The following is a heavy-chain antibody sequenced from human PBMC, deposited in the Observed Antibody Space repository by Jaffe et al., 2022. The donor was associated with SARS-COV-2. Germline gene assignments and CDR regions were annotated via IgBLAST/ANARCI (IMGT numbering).Heavy chain of an antibody. J-gene: IGHJ4*02. Sequence: QVQLQESGPGLVKPSETLSLTCTVSGGSISSYYWSWIRQPPGKGLEWIGYIFNSGSTNYNPSLKSRVTMSVDTSKNQFSLKVSSVTAADAAVYYCARTLYSSNWFYFELWGQGTLVTVSS. V-gene: IGHV4-59*01. CDR2: IFNSGST. D-gene: IGHD6-13*01. CDR3: ARTLYSSNWFYFEL. CDR1: GGSISSYY.